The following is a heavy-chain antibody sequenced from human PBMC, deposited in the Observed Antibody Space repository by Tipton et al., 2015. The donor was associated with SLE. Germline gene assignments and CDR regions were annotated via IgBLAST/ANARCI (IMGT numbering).Heavy chain of an antibody. CDR3: AKDWLTSSTQYYFDS. CDR1: EFTFSIYW. CDR2: INTDGGKT. V-gene: IGHV3-74*01. Sequence: SLRLSCAASEFTFSIYWMHWVRRAPGKGLVWVSRINTDGGKTAYAASVKGRFTISRDNAKNTLYLQMNSLRTEDTAFYYCAKDWLTSSTQYYFDSWGQGTLVTVSS. D-gene: IGHD3-16*01. J-gene: IGHJ4*02.